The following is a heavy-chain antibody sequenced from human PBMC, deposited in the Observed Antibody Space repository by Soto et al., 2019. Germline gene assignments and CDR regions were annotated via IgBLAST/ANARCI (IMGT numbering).Heavy chain of an antibody. CDR3: ARVLYYYDSSGYLRWFDN. CDR2: IIPIFGTA. V-gene: IGHV1-69*06. J-gene: IGHJ4*02. D-gene: IGHD3-22*01. Sequence: GASVKVSCKASGGTFSSYAISWVRQAPGQGLEWMGGIIPIFGTANYAQKFQGRVTITADKSTSTAYMELSNLRSEDTAVYYCARVLYYYDSSGYLRWFDNWGQGTLVTVSS. CDR1: GGTFSSYA.